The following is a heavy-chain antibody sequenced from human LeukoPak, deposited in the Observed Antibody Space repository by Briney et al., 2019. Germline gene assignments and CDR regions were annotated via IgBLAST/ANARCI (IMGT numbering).Heavy chain of an antibody. CDR1: GYSFTSYW. Sequence: GESLKISCKGSGYSFTSYWIGWVRQMPGKGLEWMGIIYPGDSDTRYSPSFQGQVTISADKSISTAYLQWSSLKASDTAMYYCARSYGDYTGPNWFDPWGQGTLVTVSS. CDR2: IYPGDSDT. D-gene: IGHD4-17*01. V-gene: IGHV5-51*01. J-gene: IGHJ5*02. CDR3: ARSYGDYTGPNWFDP.